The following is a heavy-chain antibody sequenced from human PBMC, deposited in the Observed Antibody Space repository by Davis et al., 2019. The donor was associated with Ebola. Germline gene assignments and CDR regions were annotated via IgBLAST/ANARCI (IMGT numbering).Heavy chain of an antibody. CDR3: ARDRGSSGYYYYFDY. V-gene: IGHV3-21*01. CDR1: GFTFSSYS. J-gene: IGHJ4*02. D-gene: IGHD3-22*01. Sequence: PGGSLRLSCAASGFTFSSYSMNWVRQAPGKGLEWVSSISSSSSYIYYADSVKGRFTISRDNAKNTLYLQMNSLRAEDTAVYYCARDRGSSGYYYYFDYWGQGTLVTVSS. CDR2: ISSSSSYI.